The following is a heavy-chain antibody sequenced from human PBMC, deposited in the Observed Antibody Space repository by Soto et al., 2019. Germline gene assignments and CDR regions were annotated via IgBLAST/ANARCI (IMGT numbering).Heavy chain of an antibody. Sequence: ASVHVSRKASGHTFTSYGITWVRQAPGQGLEWMGWISAYNDNTNYAQKLQGRVTMTTDTSTSTAYMELRSLRFDDTAVYYCARDLRSGMDVWGQGTTVTV. CDR3: ARDLRSGMDV. CDR2: ISAYNDNT. CDR1: GHTFTSYG. J-gene: IGHJ6*02. V-gene: IGHV1-18*04.